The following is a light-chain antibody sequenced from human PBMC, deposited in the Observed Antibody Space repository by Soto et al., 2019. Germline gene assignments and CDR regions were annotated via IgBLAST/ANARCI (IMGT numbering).Light chain of an antibody. CDR2: GAS. CDR3: QESYSVPGT. V-gene: IGKV1-39*01. CDR1: QSISSY. J-gene: IGKJ1*01. Sequence: DIQMTQSPSSLSASVGDRVTITCRASQSISSYLIWYQQKPGKAPQLLIYGASILQSGVPSRFSGSASGTDFTLTIGSLQPEDFATYYCQESYSVPGTFGQGTKVEI.